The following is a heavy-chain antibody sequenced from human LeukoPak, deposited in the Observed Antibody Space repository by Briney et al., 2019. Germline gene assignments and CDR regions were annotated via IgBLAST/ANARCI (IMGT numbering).Heavy chain of an antibody. V-gene: IGHV3-21*01. CDR1: GFTFSDYS. CDR3: AKDPLYYYDSSGYYLDY. CDR2: ISSSTTSI. D-gene: IGHD3-22*01. Sequence: GGSLRLSCVASGFTFSDYSMNWVRQAPGKGLEWVSFISSSTTSIYYADSVKGRFAISRDNAKNSLFLQLNSLRAEDTAVYYCAKDPLYYYDSSGYYLDYWGQGTLVTVSS. J-gene: IGHJ4*02.